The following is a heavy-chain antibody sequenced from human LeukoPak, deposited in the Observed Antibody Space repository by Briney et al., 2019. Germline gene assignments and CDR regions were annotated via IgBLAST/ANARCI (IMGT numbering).Heavy chain of an antibody. V-gene: IGHV3-23*01. Sequence: PGGSLRLSCAASGFTFSSYAMSWVRQAPGKGLEWVSAISGSGGSTYYADSVKGRFTISRDNSKNTLYLQMDSLRAEDTAVYYCAKDIWITMTVLGFDYWGQGTLVTVSS. CDR1: GFTFSSYA. D-gene: IGHD3-22*01. J-gene: IGHJ4*02. CDR3: AKDIWITMTVLGFDY. CDR2: ISGSGGST.